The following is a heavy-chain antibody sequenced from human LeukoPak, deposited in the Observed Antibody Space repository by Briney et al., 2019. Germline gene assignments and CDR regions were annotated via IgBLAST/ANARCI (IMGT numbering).Heavy chain of an antibody. CDR3: ARGYCSSTSCYRQGFDY. D-gene: IGHD2-2*02. V-gene: IGHV3-21*01. CDR2: ISSSSSYI. CDR1: GFTFTSYC. J-gene: IGHJ4*02. Sequence: PGGSLRLSCAASGFTFTSYCMNWVRQAPGKGLEWVSSISSSSSYIYYADYVKGRFTISRDNAKISLYLQMNSLRAEDTAVYYCARGYCSSTSCYRQGFDYWGQGTLVTVSS.